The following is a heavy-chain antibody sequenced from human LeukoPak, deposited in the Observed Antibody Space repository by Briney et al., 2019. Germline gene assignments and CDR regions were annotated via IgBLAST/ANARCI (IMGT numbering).Heavy chain of an antibody. CDR1: GFTFSNAW. CDR2: IKSKTDGGTT. CDR3: TTDWARYCSSTSCVDP. Sequence: GGSLRLPCAASGFTFSNAWMSWVRQAPGKGLEWVGRIKSKTDGGTTDYAAPVKGRFTISRDDSKNTLYLQMNSLKTEDTAVYYCTTDWARYCSSTSCVDPWGQGTLVTVSS. D-gene: IGHD2-2*01. V-gene: IGHV3-15*01. J-gene: IGHJ5*02.